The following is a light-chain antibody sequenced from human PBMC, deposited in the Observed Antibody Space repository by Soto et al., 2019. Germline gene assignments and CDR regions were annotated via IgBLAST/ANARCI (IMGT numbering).Light chain of an antibody. CDR1: QSISSW. Sequence: DIQMTQSPSTLSASVGDRVTITCRASQSISSWLAWYQQKPGKAPKLLIYKASSLESGVPSRFSGSGSGTDVPLTFSCLQPDDFATYNDQQYNGYSPIIFGGGTKVEIK. J-gene: IGKJ4*01. V-gene: IGKV1-5*03. CDR3: QQYNGYSPII. CDR2: KAS.